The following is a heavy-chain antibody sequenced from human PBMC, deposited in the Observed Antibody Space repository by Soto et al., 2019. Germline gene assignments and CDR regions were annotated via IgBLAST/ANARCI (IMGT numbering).Heavy chain of an antibody. CDR1: GYTLTSYA. CDR2: INAGNGNT. V-gene: IGHV1-3*01. D-gene: IGHD1-7*01. J-gene: IGHJ3*02. Sequence: ASVKVCCKASGYTLTSYAMHWVRQAPGQRLEWMGWINAGNGNTKYSQKFQGRVTITRDTSASTAYMELSSLRSEDTAVYYCAKGTGTRPVDAFDIWGQGTMVIVSS. CDR3: AKGTGTRPVDAFDI.